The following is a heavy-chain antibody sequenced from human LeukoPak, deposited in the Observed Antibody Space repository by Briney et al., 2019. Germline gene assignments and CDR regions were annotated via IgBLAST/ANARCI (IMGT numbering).Heavy chain of an antibody. CDR2: ISGSGGST. D-gene: IGHD2-2*01. V-gene: IGHV3-23*01. Sequence: GGSLRLSCAASGFTFSNYAMHWVRQAPGKGLEWVSAISGSGGSTYYADSVKGRFTISRDNSKNTLYLQMNSLRAEDTAVYYCARGYCSSTSCYAGYWGQGTLVTVSS. J-gene: IGHJ4*02. CDR1: GFTFSNYA. CDR3: ARGYCSSTSCYAGY.